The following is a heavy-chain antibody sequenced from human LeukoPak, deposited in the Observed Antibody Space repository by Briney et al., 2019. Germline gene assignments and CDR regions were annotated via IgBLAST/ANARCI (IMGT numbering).Heavy chain of an antibody. CDR3: ARDFLDRGP. D-gene: IGHD3-10*01. V-gene: IGHV3-74*01. Sequence: PGGSLRLSCAACGFTFSNYWMHWVRQAPGKGLVWVSGINRDGSETRYADSVKGRFTVSRDNAKNTLYLQMNNLRAEDTAVYFCARDFLDRGPWGQGTLVTLSS. J-gene: IGHJ5*02. CDR2: INRDGSET. CDR1: GFTFSNYW.